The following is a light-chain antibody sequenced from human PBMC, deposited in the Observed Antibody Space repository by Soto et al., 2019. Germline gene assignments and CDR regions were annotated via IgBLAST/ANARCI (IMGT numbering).Light chain of an antibody. Sequence: EVVMTQSPATLSVSPGERATISCRASETVNSNLAWYQQKPGQAPRLLIYTISIRATGVPARFSGSGSGTEFTLTISSLQSEEFGVYYCQQYNKWWTFGQGTKVEIK. J-gene: IGKJ1*01. V-gene: IGKV3-15*01. CDR1: ETVNSN. CDR3: QQYNKWWT. CDR2: TIS.